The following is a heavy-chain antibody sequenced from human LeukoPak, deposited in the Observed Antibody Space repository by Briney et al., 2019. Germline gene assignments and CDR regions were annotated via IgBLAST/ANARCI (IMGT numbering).Heavy chain of an antibody. CDR2: IYTSGST. Sequence: SETLSLTCTVSGGSISSYYWSWIRQPPGKGLEWIGYIYTSGSTNYNPSLKSRVTISVDTSKTPFSLKLSSVPAADTAVYYCASLEQLVGFDPWGQGTLVTVSS. J-gene: IGHJ5*02. V-gene: IGHV4-4*09. D-gene: IGHD6-6*01. CDR1: GGSISSYY. CDR3: ASLEQLVGFDP.